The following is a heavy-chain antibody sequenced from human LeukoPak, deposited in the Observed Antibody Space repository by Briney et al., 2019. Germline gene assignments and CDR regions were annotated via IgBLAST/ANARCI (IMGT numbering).Heavy chain of an antibody. CDR2: IYCDDDTT. D-gene: IGHD3-3*01. V-gene: IGHV3-53*01. CDR3: ARREINGYYLS. CDR1: GFIVSNNY. J-gene: IGHJ4*02. Sequence: GGSLRLSCAAAGFIVSNNYMIWVRQAPGKGLEWVSVIYCDDDTTYYADSVKGRFTIPRDNSKNILFLQMDSLRAEDTAVYYCARREINGYYLSWGQGTLVTVSS.